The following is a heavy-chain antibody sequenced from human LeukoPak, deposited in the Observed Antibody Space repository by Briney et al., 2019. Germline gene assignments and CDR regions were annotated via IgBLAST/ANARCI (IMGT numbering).Heavy chain of an antibody. CDR2: ISGSGGST. CDR3: AKDWGSGWRNWFDP. Sequence: GGSLRLSCAVPGITLSNYGMSWVRQAPGKGLEWVSAISGSGGSTYYADSVKGRFTISRDNSKNTLYLQMNSLRAEDTAVYYCAKDWGSGWRNWFDPWGQGTLVTVSS. CDR1: GITLSNYG. V-gene: IGHV3-23*01. D-gene: IGHD6-19*01. J-gene: IGHJ5*02.